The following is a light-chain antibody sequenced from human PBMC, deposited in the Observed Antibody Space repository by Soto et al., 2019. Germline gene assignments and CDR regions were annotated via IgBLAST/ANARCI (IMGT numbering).Light chain of an antibody. Sequence: DIQMTQSPSTLSASVGDRVTITCRASQSISSWLAWYQQKPGKAPKLLIYKASSLESGVPSRFSGSGSGTEFTLTLSSLQPDDFATYYCQQYNSYPITFGQGTRLESK. CDR1: QSISSW. CDR2: KAS. J-gene: IGKJ5*01. V-gene: IGKV1-5*03. CDR3: QQYNSYPIT.